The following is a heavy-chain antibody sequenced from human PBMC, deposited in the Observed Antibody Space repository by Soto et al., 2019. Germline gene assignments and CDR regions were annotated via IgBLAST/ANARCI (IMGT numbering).Heavy chain of an antibody. V-gene: IGHV3-30-3*01. CDR2: ISYDGSNK. CDR1: GFTFSSYA. Sequence: GGSLRLSCAASGFTFSSYAMHWVRQAPGKGLEWVAVISYDGSNKYYADSVKGRFTISRDNSKNTLYLQMNSLRAEDTAVYYCARNSLNYYDSSGYYYNTAPFDYWGQGTLVTVSS. CDR3: ARNSLNYYDSSGYYYNTAPFDY. D-gene: IGHD3-22*01. J-gene: IGHJ4*02.